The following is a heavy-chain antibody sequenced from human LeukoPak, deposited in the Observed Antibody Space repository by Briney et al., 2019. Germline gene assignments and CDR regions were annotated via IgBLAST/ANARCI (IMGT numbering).Heavy chain of an antibody. D-gene: IGHD1-1*01. CDR3: ARGNWNDPKVHSDY. V-gene: IGHV1-18*01. CDR2: ISTFNGNT. Sequence: ASVKVSFKASGYTFTSCSITWVRQAPGQGLEWMAWISTFNGNTKYAQKFQGRVTMTTDTSTSTAYMELRSLRSDDTAVYYCARGNWNDPKVHSDYWGQGTLVTVSS. J-gene: IGHJ4*02. CDR1: GYTFTSCS.